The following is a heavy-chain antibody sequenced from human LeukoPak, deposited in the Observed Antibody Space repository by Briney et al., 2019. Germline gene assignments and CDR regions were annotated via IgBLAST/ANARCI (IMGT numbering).Heavy chain of an antibody. CDR1: GYTFTSYY. J-gene: IGHJ4*02. D-gene: IGHD3-10*01. Sequence: ASVKVSCKASGYTFTSYYMHWVRQAPGQGLEWMGRINPSGGSTSYAQKFQGRVTMTRDTSTSTVYMELSSLRSEDTAVYYCARGFPPLLWFGELSPFGYWGQGTLVTVSS. CDR3: ARGFPPLLWFGELSPFGY. CDR2: INPSGGST. V-gene: IGHV1-46*01.